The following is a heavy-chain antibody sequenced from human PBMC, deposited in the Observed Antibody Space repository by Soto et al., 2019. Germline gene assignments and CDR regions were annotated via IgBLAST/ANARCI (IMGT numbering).Heavy chain of an antibody. Sequence: QVQLVQSGAEVKKPGSSVKVSCKASGGSFSNYAVNWVRQAPGQGLEWMGGIIPMFDTTNNAQKFQGRVTITADESTSTAYMELSSLRSADTAVYYCAIGTCSFDSIGYDGAFDIWGQGTVVTVSS. CDR2: IIPMFDTT. D-gene: IGHD3-22*01. J-gene: IGHJ3*02. CDR1: GGSFSNYA. V-gene: IGHV1-69*01. CDR3: AIGTCSFDSIGYDGAFDI.